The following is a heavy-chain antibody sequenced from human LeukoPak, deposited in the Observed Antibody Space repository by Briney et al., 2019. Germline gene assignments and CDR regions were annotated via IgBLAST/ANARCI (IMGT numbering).Heavy chain of an antibody. D-gene: IGHD3-10*01. Sequence: QTGGSLRLSCAASGFTFSSYGMHWVRQAPGKGLEWVAVISYDGSNKYYADSMKGRFTISRDNSKNTLYLQMNSLRAEDTAVYYCVRLSDSWIRGVEWYFDLWGRGTLVTVSS. CDR2: ISYDGSNK. V-gene: IGHV3-30*03. CDR1: GFTFSSYG. J-gene: IGHJ2*01. CDR3: VRLSDSWIRGVEWYFDL.